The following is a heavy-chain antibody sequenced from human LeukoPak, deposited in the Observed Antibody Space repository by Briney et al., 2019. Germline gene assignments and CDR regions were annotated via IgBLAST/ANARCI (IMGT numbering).Heavy chain of an antibody. D-gene: IGHD3-10*01. V-gene: IGHV4-39*07. CDR3: ARSGFGSGISFDL. CDR2: IYYSGST. J-gene: IGHJ5*02. Sequence: PSQTLSLTCAVSGGSISSSSYYWGWIRQPPGRGLEWIGSIYYSGSTYYNPSLKSRVTISVDTSKNQFSLKLSSVTAADTAVYYCARSGFGSGISFDLWGQGTLVTVSS. CDR1: GGSISSSSYY.